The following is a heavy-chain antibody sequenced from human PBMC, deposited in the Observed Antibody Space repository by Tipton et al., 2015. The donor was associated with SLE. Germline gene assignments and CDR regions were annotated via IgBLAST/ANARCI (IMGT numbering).Heavy chain of an antibody. CDR2: ITNNGNT. Sequence: TLSLTCTVSGGSISSSNYYWDWIRQPPGKGPEWIGRITNNGNTYYIPSLQSRVTMSVDTSKNHFSLNLTSVTAADTAIYYCATVGVSIFGFDYWGQGTPVTVSS. CDR1: GGSISSSNYY. D-gene: IGHD3-3*01. V-gene: IGHV4-39*02. CDR3: ATVGVSIFGFDY. J-gene: IGHJ4*02.